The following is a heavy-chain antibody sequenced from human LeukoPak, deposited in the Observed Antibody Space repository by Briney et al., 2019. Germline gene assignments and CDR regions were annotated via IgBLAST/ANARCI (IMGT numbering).Heavy chain of an antibody. J-gene: IGHJ6*02. D-gene: IGHD4-23*01. Sequence: SETLSLTCTVSGGSISGYYWNWIRQPPGKGLEWIGYIYYSGSTSYNPSLKSRVTISVDTSKNQFSLNLTSLTAADTAVYYCARGDYGGNSGCYYGMDVWGQGTTVTVSS. V-gene: IGHV4-59*08. CDR2: IYYSGST. CDR1: GGSISGYY. CDR3: ARGDYGGNSGCYYGMDV.